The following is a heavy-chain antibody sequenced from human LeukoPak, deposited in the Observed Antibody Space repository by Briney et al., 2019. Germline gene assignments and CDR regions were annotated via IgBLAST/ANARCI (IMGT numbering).Heavy chain of an antibody. J-gene: IGHJ1*01. CDR3: AKTFYSGSGSELPHH. V-gene: IGHV3-30*02. CDR2: IRYDGINK. Sequence: SGGSLRLSCAASGFIFSNYDIYWVRQAPGKGLEWVAFIRYDGINKYYADSVKGRFTISRDNSKNTLYLQMTSLRVEDTAEYYCAKTFYSGSGSELPHHWGQGTLVTVSS. CDR1: GFIFSNYD. D-gene: IGHD3-10*01.